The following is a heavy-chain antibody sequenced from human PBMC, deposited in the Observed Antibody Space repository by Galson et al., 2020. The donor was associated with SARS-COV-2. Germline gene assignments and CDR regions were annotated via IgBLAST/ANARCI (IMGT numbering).Heavy chain of an antibody. D-gene: IGHD2-2*01. Sequence: TGGSLRLSCAASGFTFSSYAMSWVRQAPGKGLEWVSGIRGSGGSAYYADSVKGRFTISRDNSKNTLYLQLNGLRAEDTAVYYCAKTEDVVVVPAAIDYYGMDGWGQGTTVTVSS. CDR1: GFTFSSYA. CDR2: IRGSGGSA. V-gene: IGHV3-23*01. J-gene: IGHJ6*02. CDR3: AKTEDVVVVPAAIDYYGMDG.